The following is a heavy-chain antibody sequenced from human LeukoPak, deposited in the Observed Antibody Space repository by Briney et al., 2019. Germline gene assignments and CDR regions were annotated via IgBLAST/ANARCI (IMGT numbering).Heavy chain of an antibody. V-gene: IGHV1-58*01. J-gene: IGHJ4*02. CDR2: IVLGSGNT. D-gene: IGHD2-2*01. CDR3: AVDQGRPAGDAFDY. CDR1: GFTFTSSA. Sequence: EAAVKVSCMVSGFTFTSSAALWLRQARRQHLEGIGWIVLGSGNTNYAQKFQERLTITRDMSTTTAYMELSSLTSEDTAVYCCAVDQGRPAGDAFDYWGQGTLVTVSS.